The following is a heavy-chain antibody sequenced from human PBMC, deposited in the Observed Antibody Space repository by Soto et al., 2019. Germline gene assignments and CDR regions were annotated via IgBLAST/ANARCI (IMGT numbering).Heavy chain of an antibody. CDR3: ARIEKSREH. J-gene: IGHJ1*01. CDR1: GYTFTSYY. V-gene: IGHV1-46*01. D-gene: IGHD2-2*01. CDR2: VYPSGDVT. Sequence: QVQLVQSGAEVKKPGASVKVSCKASGYTFTSYYFHWVRQAPGQGLEWMGIVYPSGDVTIYAQKFQGRVTMTRDTSTVYMELSSLRSEDTAVYYCARIEKSREHWGQGTLVTVSS.